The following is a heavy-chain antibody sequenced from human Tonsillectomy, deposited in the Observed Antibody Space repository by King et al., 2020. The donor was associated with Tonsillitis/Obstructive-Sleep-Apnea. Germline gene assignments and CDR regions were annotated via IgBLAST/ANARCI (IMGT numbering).Heavy chain of an antibody. V-gene: IGHV3-74*01. J-gene: IGHJ1*01. D-gene: IGHD2-2*01. Sequence: VQLVESGGGLVQPGGSLRLSCAASGFTFSSYWMHWGRQSPGKGLVWCSRINSDGSRTSYAGSVKGRFTISRDNAKNTPYLQMNSLRAEDTAVYYCAREGYGGYCSSTSCYGYFQHWGQGTLVTVSS. CDR2: INSDGSRT. CDR3: AREGYGGYCSSTSCYGYFQH. CDR1: GFTFSSYW.